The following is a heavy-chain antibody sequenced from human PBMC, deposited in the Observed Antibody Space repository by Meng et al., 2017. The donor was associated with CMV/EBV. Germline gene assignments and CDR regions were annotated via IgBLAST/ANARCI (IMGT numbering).Heavy chain of an antibody. D-gene: IGHD2-2*01. Sequence: GESLKISCAASGFTFSSYGMHWVRQAPGKGLEWVAFIRYDGSNKYYADSVKGRFTISRDNSKNTLYLQMNSLRAEDTAVYYCAKLCFVGGYHPNDYWGQGTLVTVSS. V-gene: IGHV3-30*02. CDR2: IRYDGSNK. CDR3: AKLCFVGGYHPNDY. CDR1: GFTFSSYG. J-gene: IGHJ4*02.